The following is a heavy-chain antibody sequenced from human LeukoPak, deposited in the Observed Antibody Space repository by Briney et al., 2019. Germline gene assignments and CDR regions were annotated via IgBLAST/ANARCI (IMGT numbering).Heavy chain of an antibody. Sequence: GGSLRLSCEASGFIFSSFSMNWVRQAPGKGLEWIVYIRGRSTDISYADSAKGRFTIPRDDAKNSLFLQMGSLRTEDTAVYYCVRDHYWAFDSWGQGTLVTVSS. D-gene: IGHD2-8*02. CDR2: IRGRSTDI. J-gene: IGHJ4*02. V-gene: IGHV3-21*05. CDR3: VRDHYWAFDS. CDR1: GFIFSSFS.